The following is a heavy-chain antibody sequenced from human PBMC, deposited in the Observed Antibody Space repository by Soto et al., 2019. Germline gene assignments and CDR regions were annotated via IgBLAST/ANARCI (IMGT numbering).Heavy chain of an antibody. CDR3: AQSKVGATSNYFDY. CDR1: GFTFSSYW. J-gene: IGHJ4*02. CDR2: IKQDGSEK. Sequence: GGSLRLSCAASGFTFSSYWMSWVRQAPGKGLEWVANIKQDGSEKYYVDSVKGRFTISRDNSKNTLYLQLNSLRAEDTAVYYCAQSKVGATSNYFDYWGQGTLVTVSS. D-gene: IGHD1-26*01. V-gene: IGHV3-7*03.